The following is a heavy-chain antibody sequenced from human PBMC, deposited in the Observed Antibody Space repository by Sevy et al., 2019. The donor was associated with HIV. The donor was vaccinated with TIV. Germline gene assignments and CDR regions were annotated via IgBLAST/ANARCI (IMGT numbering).Heavy chain of an antibody. V-gene: IGHV4-30-2*01. CDR1: GGSISSGGYS. J-gene: IGHJ3*02. CDR2: IYHSGSK. CDR3: ARAERFLEKRGAFDI. Sequence: SETLSLTCAVSGGSISSGGYSWSWIRQPPGKGLEWIGYIYHSGSKYYNPSLKSRVTISVDRSKIQFSLKLSSVTAADTAVYYCARAERFLEKRGAFDIWGQGTMVTVSS. D-gene: IGHD3-3*01.